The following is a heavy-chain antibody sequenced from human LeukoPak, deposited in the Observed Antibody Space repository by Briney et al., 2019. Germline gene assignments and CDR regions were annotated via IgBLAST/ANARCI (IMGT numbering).Heavy chain of an antibody. Sequence: GGSLRLSCAASGFTFSSYSMSWVRQAPGKGLEWVSSISSSSSYIYYADSVKGRFTISRDNAKSSLYLQMNSLRAEDTAVYYCARDLLRRDGYNWHYWGQGTLVTVSS. V-gene: IGHV3-21*01. D-gene: IGHD5-24*01. CDR1: GFTFSSYS. CDR2: ISSSSSYI. CDR3: ARDLLRRDGYNWHY. J-gene: IGHJ4*02.